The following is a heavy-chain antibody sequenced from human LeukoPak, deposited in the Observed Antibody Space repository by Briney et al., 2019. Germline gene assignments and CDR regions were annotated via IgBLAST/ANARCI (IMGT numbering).Heavy chain of an antibody. CDR2: ISSSSSYI. Sequence: GGSLRLSCAASGFTFSSYSMNWVRQAPGKGLEWVSSISSSSSYIYYADSVKGRFTISRDNAKNSLYLQMNSLRAEDTAVDYCGRSASSYFHGLGTGYYFYHWGPGTL. CDR3: GRSASSYFHGLGTGYYFYH. V-gene: IGHV3-21*01. CDR1: GFTFSSYS. J-gene: IGHJ4*03. D-gene: IGHD3-10*01.